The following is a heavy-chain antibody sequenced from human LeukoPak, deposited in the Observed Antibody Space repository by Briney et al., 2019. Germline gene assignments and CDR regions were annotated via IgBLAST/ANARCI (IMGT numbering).Heavy chain of an antibody. CDR3: SRDAYSYGSGSPGGGYYYYSMDV. CDR2: IFDSRTT. J-gene: IGHJ6*03. CDR1: GGSISSHY. V-gene: IGHV4-59*11. Sequence: SETLSLTCTVSGGSISSHYWYWVRQAPGKGLEWIGYIFDSRTTNYNPSLKSRVTMSVDTSKNQFSLKLYSVTAADTAVYYCSRDAYSYGSGSPGGGYYYYSMDVWGKGTTVTISS. D-gene: IGHD3-10*01.